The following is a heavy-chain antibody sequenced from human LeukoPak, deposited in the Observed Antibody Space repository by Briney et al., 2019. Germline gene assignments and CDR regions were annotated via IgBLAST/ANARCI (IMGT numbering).Heavy chain of an antibody. CDR1: GFTFSSYG. Sequence: PGRSLRLSCAASGFTFSSYGMHWVRQAPGKGLEWVAVIWYDGSNKYYADSVKGRFTISRDNSKNTLYLQMNSLRAEDTAVYYCARRTPDYYYYYMDVWGKGTTVTVSS. CDR2: IWYDGSNK. J-gene: IGHJ6*03. CDR3: ARRTPDYYYYYMDV. V-gene: IGHV3-33*01.